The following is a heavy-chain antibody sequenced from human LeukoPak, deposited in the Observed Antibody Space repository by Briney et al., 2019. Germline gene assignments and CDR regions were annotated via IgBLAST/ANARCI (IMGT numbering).Heavy chain of an antibody. D-gene: IGHD1-26*01. CDR1: GGTFSSYA. CDR2: IIPIFATA. J-gene: IGHJ3*02. CDR3: AREAYSDAFDI. V-gene: IGHV1-69*06. Sequence: SVKVSCKASGGTFSSYAISWVRQAPGQGLEWMGGIIPIFATANYAQKFQGRVTITADKSSTTVYMELSSLRSEDTAVYYCAREAYSDAFDIWGQGTMVTVSS.